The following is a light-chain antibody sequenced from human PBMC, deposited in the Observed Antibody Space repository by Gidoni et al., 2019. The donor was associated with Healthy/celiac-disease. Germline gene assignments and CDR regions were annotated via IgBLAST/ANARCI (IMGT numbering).Light chain of an antibody. Sequence: DIQFTQSPSFLSASVGDRVTITCRASQGISSYLAWYQKKPGKAPKLLIYAASTLKSGVPSRFSGSGSGTECTLTISSLQPEDFATYYCQKLNSYPLTFGGGTKVEIK. CDR2: AAS. J-gene: IGKJ4*01. V-gene: IGKV1-9*01. CDR3: QKLNSYPLT. CDR1: QGISSY.